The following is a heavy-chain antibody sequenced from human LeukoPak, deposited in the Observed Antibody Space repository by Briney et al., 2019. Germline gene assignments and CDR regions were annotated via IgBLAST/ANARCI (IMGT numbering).Heavy chain of an antibody. J-gene: IGHJ6*02. CDR2: IYYSGNT. D-gene: IGHD2-2*02. CDR1: GGSISSYY. V-gene: IGHV4-59*01. Sequence: PSETLSLTCNVSGGSISSYYWSWIRQPPGKGLEWIGYIYYSGNTNYNPSLKSRVTISVDTSKNQFSLKLSSVTAADTAVYYCARGGYCSSTSCYIHYYGMDVWGQGTTVTVSS. CDR3: ARGGYCSSTSCYIHYYGMDV.